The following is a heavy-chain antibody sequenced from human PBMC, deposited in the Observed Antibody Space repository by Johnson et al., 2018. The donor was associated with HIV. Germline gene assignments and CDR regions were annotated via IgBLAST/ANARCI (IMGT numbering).Heavy chain of an antibody. J-gene: IGHJ3*02. V-gene: IGHV3-7*01. Sequence: VQLVESGGGVVQPGRSLRLSCAASGFTFTSYAMHWVRQAPGKGLEWVAKIKEDGSEKFFVNSVKGRLTISRDTAKNSLHLQMNSLRAEDTAVYYCASSIPPYSSSSVAFDIWGQGTMVTVSS. D-gene: IGHD6-6*01. CDR2: IKEDGSEK. CDR1: GFTFTSYA. CDR3: ASSIPPYSSSSVAFDI.